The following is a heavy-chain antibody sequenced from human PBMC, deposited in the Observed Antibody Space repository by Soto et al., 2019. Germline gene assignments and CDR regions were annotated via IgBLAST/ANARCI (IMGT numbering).Heavy chain of an antibody. V-gene: IGHV3-66*01. J-gene: IGHJ5*02. CDR3: AREGALPVAGSNWLDT. CDR2: IYSGGST. D-gene: IGHD6-19*01. Sequence: PGGSLRLSCAASGFTVSSNYMSWVRQAPGKGLEWVSVIYSGGSTYYADSVEGRFTISGDNCKNTLYLQMNSMRAEDTAVYGCAREGALPVAGSNWLDTWGQGTMVTATS. CDR1: GFTVSSNY.